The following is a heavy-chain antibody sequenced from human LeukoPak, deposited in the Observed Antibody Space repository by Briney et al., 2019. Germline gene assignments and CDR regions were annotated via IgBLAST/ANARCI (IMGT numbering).Heavy chain of an antibody. Sequence: KTGGSLRLSCTASGLTFSTSGFKWVRQATGKGLEWVASIGPTGSDRYHADSIKGRFTISRDNANNFLYLQMNSLRAEDTAVYYCATETNGRHYDYWGQGTLLTVSS. J-gene: IGHJ4*02. CDR3: ATETNGRHYDY. CDR1: GLTFSTSG. V-gene: IGHV3-21*06. D-gene: IGHD1-14*01. CDR2: IGPTGSDR.